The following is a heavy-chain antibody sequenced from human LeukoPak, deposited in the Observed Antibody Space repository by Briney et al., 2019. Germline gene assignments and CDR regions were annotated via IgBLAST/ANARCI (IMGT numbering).Heavy chain of an antibody. CDR2: ITSSSTYI. J-gene: IGHJ5*02. D-gene: IGHD5-18*01. CDR1: GFTFSSYS. V-gene: IGHV3-21*01. Sequence: GGSLRLSYAASGFTFSSYSMNWVRQAPGKGLEWVSSITSSSTYIYYADSVKGRFTISRDNAKNSLYLQMNSLRAEDTAVYYCARDSSIQSLDPWGQGTLVTVSS. CDR3: ARDSSIQSLDP.